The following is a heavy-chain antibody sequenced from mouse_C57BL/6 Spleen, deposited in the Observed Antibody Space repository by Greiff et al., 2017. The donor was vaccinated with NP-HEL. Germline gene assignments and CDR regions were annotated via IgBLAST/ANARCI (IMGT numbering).Heavy chain of an antibody. CDR2: IDPEDGET. D-gene: IGHD1-1*01. J-gene: IGHJ1*03. Sequence: EVKLMESGAELVKPGASVKLSCTASGFNIKDYYMHWVKQRTEQGLEWIGRIDPEDGETKYAPKFQGKATITADTSSNTAYLQLSSLTSEDTAVYYCANRYGSSYGWYFDVWGTGTTITVSS. CDR3: ANRYGSSYGWYFDV. V-gene: IGHV14-2*01. CDR1: GFNIKDYY.